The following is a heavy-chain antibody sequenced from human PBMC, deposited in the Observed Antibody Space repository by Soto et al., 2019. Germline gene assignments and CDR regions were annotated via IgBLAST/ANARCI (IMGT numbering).Heavy chain of an antibody. J-gene: IGHJ5*02. Sequence: ASVKISCKASGYTFTGYYMHWVRKAPGQGLEWMGWVNPNSGGTNYAQKFQGWVTMTRDTSISTAYMELSRLRSDDTAVYYCARSYGEGWLDPWAQGTLVTVS. D-gene: IGHD4-17*01. CDR1: GYTFTGYY. CDR3: ARSYGEGWLDP. CDR2: VNPNSGGT. V-gene: IGHV1-2*04.